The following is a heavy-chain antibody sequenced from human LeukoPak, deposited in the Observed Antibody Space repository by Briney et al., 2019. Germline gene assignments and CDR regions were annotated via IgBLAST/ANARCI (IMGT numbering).Heavy chain of an antibody. CDR1: GHTFTDYW. CDR3: ARRYYHSSEFDP. D-gene: IGHD3-22*01. J-gene: IGHJ5*02. Sequence: GESLKISCQASGHTFTDYWIGWVRQMPGKGLEWMGIIHPSDSTTRYSTSFQGQVTISADKSISTVYLQWSSLQASDSAMYYCARRYYHSSEFDPWGQGTLVTVSS. CDR2: IHPSDSTT. V-gene: IGHV5-51*01.